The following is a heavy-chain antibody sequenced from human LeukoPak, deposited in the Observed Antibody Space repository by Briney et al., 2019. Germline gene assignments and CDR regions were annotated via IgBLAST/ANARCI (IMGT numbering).Heavy chain of an antibody. CDR3: ARAPVRAAAGRFGFGY. V-gene: IGHV4-34*01. CDR1: GGSFSVYY. CDR2: INHSGST. J-gene: IGHJ4*02. D-gene: IGHD6-13*01. Sequence: SETLCLTCAVYGGSFSVYYWSWIRQPPGKGLEWIGEINHSGSTNYNTPLTSRVTISVDTSKNQFSLRLSSVTAADTAVYYCARAPVRAAAGRFGFGYWGQGTLVTVPS.